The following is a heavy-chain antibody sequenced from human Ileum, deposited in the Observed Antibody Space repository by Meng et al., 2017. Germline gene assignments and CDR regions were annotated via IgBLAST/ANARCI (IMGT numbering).Heavy chain of an antibody. D-gene: IGHD3-3*02. J-gene: IGHJ4*02. CDR1: GYTFTDYF. CDR2: INPKSGAT. V-gene: IGHV1-2*06. CDR3: VRSNIFGWNPRDH. Sequence: VQLGQSGAEAKKPGASLKVSCKASGYTFTDYFVHWVRQAPGQGLEWMGRINPKSGATAYAQKFQGRVTVTSDTSISTAYLDLISLTSDDTALYYCVRSNIFGWNPRDHWGQGTLVTVSS.